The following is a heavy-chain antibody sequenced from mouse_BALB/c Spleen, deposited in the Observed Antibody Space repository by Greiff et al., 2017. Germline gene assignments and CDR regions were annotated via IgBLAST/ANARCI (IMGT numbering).Heavy chain of an antibody. CDR2: ISSGGSYT. Sequence: EVQRVESGGDLVKPGGSLKLSCAASGFTFSSYGMSWVRQTPDKRLEWVATISSGGSYTYYPDSVKGRFTISRDNAKNTLYLQMSSLKSEDTAMYYCARGRVLTTVGANYAMDYWGQGTSVTVSS. CDR1: GFTFSSYG. J-gene: IGHJ4*01. V-gene: IGHV5-6*01. CDR3: ARGRVLTTVGANYAMDY. D-gene: IGHD1-1*01.